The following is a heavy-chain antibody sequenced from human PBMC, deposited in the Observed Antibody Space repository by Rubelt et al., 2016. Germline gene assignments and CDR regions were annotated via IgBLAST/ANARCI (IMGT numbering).Heavy chain of an antibody. V-gene: IGHV4-61*01. D-gene: IGHD2-2*02. CDR1: GGSVSSGSYY. CDR2: IYYSGST. J-gene: IGHJ4*02. Sequence: QVQLQESGPGLVKPSETLSLTCTVSGGSVSSGSYYWSWIRQPPGKGLEWIGYIYYSGSTNYNPSLKSRVTISVDTSKNQFSLKLSSVTAADTAVYYCAEVVVPAAIRNWGQGTLVTVSS. CDR3: AEVVVPAAIRN.